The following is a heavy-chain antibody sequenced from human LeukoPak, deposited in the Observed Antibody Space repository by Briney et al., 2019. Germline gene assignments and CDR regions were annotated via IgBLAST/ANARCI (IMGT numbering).Heavy chain of an antibody. J-gene: IGHJ4*02. D-gene: IGHD6-13*01. CDR3: AKDHGAAGLSPYYFDY. Sequence: GGSLRLSCAASGFTVSSNYMSWVRQAPGRGLEWVSIIYSGGSTYYADSVKGRFTISRDNSKNTLYLQMNSLRAEDTAVYYCAKDHGAAGLSPYYFDYWGQGTLVTVSS. V-gene: IGHV3-53*05. CDR2: IYSGGST. CDR1: GFTVSSNY.